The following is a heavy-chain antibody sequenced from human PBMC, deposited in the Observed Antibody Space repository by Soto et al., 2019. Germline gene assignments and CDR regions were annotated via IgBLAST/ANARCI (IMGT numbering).Heavy chain of an antibody. D-gene: IGHD3-10*01. CDR2: ISSSSSYT. Sequence: PGGSLRLSCAASGFTFSDYYMSWIRQAPGKGLEWVSYISSSSSYTNYADSVKGRFTISRDNAKNSLYLQMNGLRAEDTAVYYCAKDYWFGELLLYFDYWGQGTLVTVSS. CDR1: GFTFSDYY. CDR3: AKDYWFGELLLYFDY. J-gene: IGHJ4*02. V-gene: IGHV3-11*05.